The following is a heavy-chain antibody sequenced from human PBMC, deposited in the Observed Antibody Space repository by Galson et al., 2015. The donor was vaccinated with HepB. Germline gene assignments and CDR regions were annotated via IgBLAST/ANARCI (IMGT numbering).Heavy chain of an antibody. CDR3: AREYSSSSPFDY. J-gene: IGHJ4*02. D-gene: IGHD6-6*01. CDR2: INPNSGGT. V-gene: IGHV1-2*06. CDR1: GYTFTGYY. Sequence: SVKVSCKASGYTFTGYYMHWVRQAPGQGLEWIGRINPNSGGTNYAQKFQGRVTMTRDTSISTAYMELSRLRSDDTAVYYCAREYSSSSPFDYWGQGTLVTVSS.